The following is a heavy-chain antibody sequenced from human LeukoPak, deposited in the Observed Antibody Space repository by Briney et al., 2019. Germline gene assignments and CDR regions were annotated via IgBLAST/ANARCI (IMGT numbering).Heavy chain of an antibody. V-gene: IGHV1-69*13. CDR3: ARDRGSGSYYNAPEGAFDI. CDR2: IIPIFGTA. CDR1: GGTFSSYA. D-gene: IGHD3-10*01. Sequence: SVKVSCKASGGTFSSYAISWVRQAPGQGLEWMGGIIPIFGTANYAQKFQGRVTITADESTSTAYMELRSLRSDDTAVYYCARDRGSGSYYNAPEGAFDIWGQGTMVTVSS. J-gene: IGHJ3*02.